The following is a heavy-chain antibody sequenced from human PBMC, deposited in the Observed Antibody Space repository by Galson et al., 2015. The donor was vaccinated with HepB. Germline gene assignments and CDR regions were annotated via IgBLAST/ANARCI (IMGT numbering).Heavy chain of an antibody. J-gene: IGHJ4*02. CDR2: IYHSGTT. V-gene: IGHV4-59*01. Sequence: SETLSLTCNVSGGSINSYYWSWIRQPPGGGLEWIGNIYHSGTTNYNPSLKSRVTISVDTSKNQFSLKLSSVIAADTAVYYCAREGGMSSPARCWGQGTLVTVSS. CDR3: AREGGMSSPARC. D-gene: IGHD2-2*01. CDR1: GGSINSYY.